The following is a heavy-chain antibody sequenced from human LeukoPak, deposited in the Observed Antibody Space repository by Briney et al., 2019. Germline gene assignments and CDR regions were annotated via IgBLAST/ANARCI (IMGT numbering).Heavy chain of an antibody. D-gene: IGHD3-22*01. CDR2: ISHSGST. CDR1: GGSISSYY. J-gene: IGHJ4*02. V-gene: IGHV4-59*01. CDR3: ASSYYYDSGGSPGGY. Sequence: PSETLSLTCTVSGGSISSYYLSWIRQPPGKGLEWIGYISHSGSTNYNPSLKSRVTISVDTSKNQFSLKLSSVTAADTALYYCASSYYYDSGGSPGGYRGEGTLVTVSS.